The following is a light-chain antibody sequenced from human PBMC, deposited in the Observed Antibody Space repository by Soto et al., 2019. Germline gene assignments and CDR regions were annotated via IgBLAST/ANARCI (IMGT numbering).Light chain of an antibody. CDR2: EVS. Sequence: DVVMTKSPLSLPVTLGQPASISCRSSQSLIHSDGNTYLNWFQQRPGQSPRRLLYEVSDRDSGVPDRFSGRGSGTDFTLKISSVKAEDVGVYYCMQGTHWPWTFGQGTEVEIK. V-gene: IGKV2-30*02. CDR1: QSLIHSDGNTY. J-gene: IGKJ1*01. CDR3: MQGTHWPWT.